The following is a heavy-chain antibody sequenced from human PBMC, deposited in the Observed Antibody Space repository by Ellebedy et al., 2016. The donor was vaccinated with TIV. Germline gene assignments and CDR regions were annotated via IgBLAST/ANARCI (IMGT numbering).Heavy chain of an antibody. V-gene: IGHV4-4*07. CDR3: ARDLAVAGTRWFDP. CDR2: IYTSGST. CDR1: GGSISSYY. J-gene: IGHJ5*02. Sequence: MPSETLSLTCTVSGGSISSYYWSWIRQPAGKGLEWIGRIYTSGSTNYNPSLKSRVTMSVDTSKNQFSLKLSSVTAADTAVYYCARDLAVAGTRWFDPWGQGTLVTVSS. D-gene: IGHD6-19*01.